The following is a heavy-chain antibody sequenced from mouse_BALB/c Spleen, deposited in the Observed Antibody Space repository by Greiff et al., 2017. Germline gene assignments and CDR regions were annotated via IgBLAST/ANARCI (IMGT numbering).Heavy chain of an antibody. V-gene: IGHV1-66*01. CDR2: IFPGSGNT. Sequence: QVQLQQSGPELVKPGASVKISCKASGYSFTSYYIHWVKQRPGQGLEWIGWIFPGSGNTKYNEKFKGKATLTADTSSSTAYMQLSSLTSEDSAVYFCARPSTVVADYYAMDYWGQGTSVTVSS. CDR1: GYSFTSYY. J-gene: IGHJ4*01. D-gene: IGHD1-1*01. CDR3: ARPSTVVADYYAMDY.